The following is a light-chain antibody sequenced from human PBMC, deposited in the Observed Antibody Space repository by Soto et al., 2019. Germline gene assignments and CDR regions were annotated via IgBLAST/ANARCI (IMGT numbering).Light chain of an antibody. V-gene: IGLV1-51*01. Sequence: QSALTQPPSVSAAPGQKVTISCSGSSSKIGDNYVSWYQQLPGTAPKLLIYDNNKRPSGIPDRFSCSKSGTSATLGITGFHTGDEADYYCGTWDSSLSAYVFGTGTKVTVL. CDR2: DNN. CDR1: SSKIGDNY. J-gene: IGLJ1*01. CDR3: GTWDSSLSAYV.